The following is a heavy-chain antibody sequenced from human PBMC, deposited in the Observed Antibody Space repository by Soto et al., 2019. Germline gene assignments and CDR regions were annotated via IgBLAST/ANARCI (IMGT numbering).Heavy chain of an antibody. J-gene: IGHJ6*02. CDR2: IIPIFGTA. Sequence: QVQLVQSGAEVKKPGSSVKVSCKASGGTFSSYAISWVRQAPGQGLEWMGGIIPIFGTADYAQKFQGGVTITADESTSTAYMELSSLRSEDTAVYYCAGPGFCSGGSCPLNYYYYYGMDVWGQGTTVTVSS. CDR1: GGTFSSYA. CDR3: AGPGFCSGGSCPLNYYYYYGMDV. D-gene: IGHD2-15*01. V-gene: IGHV1-69*12.